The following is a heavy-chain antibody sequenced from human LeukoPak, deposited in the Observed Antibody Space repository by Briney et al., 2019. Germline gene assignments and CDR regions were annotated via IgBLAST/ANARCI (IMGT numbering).Heavy chain of an antibody. CDR2: IQSDGNDE. Sequence: GGSLRLSCAASGFTFNNYGMHWVRQAPGKGLEWVAFIQSDGNDESYADSVKGRFAISRDKFKNTLYLQMNSLRSDDTAVYYCARGSTAHPGDSSGYWWDYYYYMDVWGKGTTVTVSS. J-gene: IGHJ6*03. CDR3: ARGSTAHPGDSSGYWWDYYYYMDV. V-gene: IGHV3-30*02. D-gene: IGHD3-22*01. CDR1: GFTFNNYG.